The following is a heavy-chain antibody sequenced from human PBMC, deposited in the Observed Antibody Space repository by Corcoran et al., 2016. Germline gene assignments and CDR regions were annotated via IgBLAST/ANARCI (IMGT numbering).Heavy chain of an antibody. CDR2: IWYDGSNK. CDR1: GFTFSSYG. Sequence: QVQLVESGGGVVQPGRSLRLSCAASGFTFSSYGMHWVRQAPGKGLEWVAVIWYDGSNKYYADSVKVRFTISRDNSKNTLYLQMNSLRAEDTAVYYCAGTYSYGSPFDYWGQGTLVTVSS. D-gene: IGHD3-10*01. V-gene: IGHV3-33*01. J-gene: IGHJ4*02. CDR3: AGTYSYGSPFDY.